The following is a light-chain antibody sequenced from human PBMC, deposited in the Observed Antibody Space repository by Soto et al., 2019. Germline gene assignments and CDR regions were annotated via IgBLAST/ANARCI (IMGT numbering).Light chain of an antibody. J-gene: IGLJ3*02. Sequence: QSVLTQPPSVSGAPGQRVTISCTGSSSNIGAGYDVHWYQQLPGTAPKLLISGNSNRPSGVPDRFSGSKSGTSASLAITGLQADDEADYYCQSYDSSRSGWVFGGGTKLTVL. CDR1: SSNIGAGYD. CDR2: GNS. V-gene: IGLV1-40*01. CDR3: QSYDSSRSGWV.